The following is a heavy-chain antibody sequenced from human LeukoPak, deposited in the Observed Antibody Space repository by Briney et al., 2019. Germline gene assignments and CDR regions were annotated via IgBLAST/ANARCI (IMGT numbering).Heavy chain of an antibody. V-gene: IGHV4-39*07. CDR1: GGSISSSSYY. D-gene: IGHD3-22*01. J-gene: IGHJ4*02. CDR2: IYYSGST. Sequence: EPSETLSLTCTVSGGSISSSSYYWGWIRQPPGKGLEWIGSIYYSGSTNYNPSLKSRVTISVDTSKNQFSLKLSSVTAADTAVYYCASYNYDRIDYWGQGTLVTVSS. CDR3: ASYNYDRIDY.